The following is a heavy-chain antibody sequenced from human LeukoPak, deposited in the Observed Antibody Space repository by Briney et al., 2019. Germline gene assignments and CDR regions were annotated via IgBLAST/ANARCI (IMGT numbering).Heavy chain of an antibody. CDR3: ARNRCLYGSGRTVKYYFDY. CDR1: GGSFSGYY. J-gene: IGHJ4*02. V-gene: IGHV4-34*01. CDR2: INHSGST. D-gene: IGHD3-10*01. Sequence: SETLSLTCAVYGGSFSGYYWSWIRQPPGKGLEWIGEINHSGSTNYNPSLKSRVTISVDTSKNQFSLKLSSVTAADTAVYYCARNRCLYGSGRTVKYYFDYWGQGTLVTVSS.